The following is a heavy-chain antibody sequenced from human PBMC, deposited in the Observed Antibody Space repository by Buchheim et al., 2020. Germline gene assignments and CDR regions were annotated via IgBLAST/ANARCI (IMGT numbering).Heavy chain of an antibody. CDR1: GFTFSSYA. Sequence: VQLVESGGGLVKPGGSLRLSCAASGFTFSSYAMHWVRQAPGKGLEWVAVISYDGSNKYYADSVKGRFTISRDNSKNTLYLQMNSLRAEDTAVYYCASGANSSGWYSDFDYWGQGTL. D-gene: IGHD6-19*01. V-gene: IGHV3-30-3*01. CDR2: ISYDGSNK. J-gene: IGHJ4*02. CDR3: ASGANSSGWYSDFDY.